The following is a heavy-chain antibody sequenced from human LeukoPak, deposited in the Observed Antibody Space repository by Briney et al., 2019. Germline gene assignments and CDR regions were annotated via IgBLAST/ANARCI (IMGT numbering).Heavy chain of an antibody. CDR3: ASTKTMVRGAGDAFDI. J-gene: IGHJ3*02. CDR2: IYSGGST. CDR1: GFSVCRKY. V-gene: IGHV3-53*01. Sequence: GGSLRLFCAASGFSVCRKYMRWVRQALGVGLDWVSVIYSGGSTDYADSVKGRFTISRDNSKNTLYLQMNSLRAEDTAVYYCASTKTMVRGAGDAFDIWGQGTMVTVSS. D-gene: IGHD3-10*01.